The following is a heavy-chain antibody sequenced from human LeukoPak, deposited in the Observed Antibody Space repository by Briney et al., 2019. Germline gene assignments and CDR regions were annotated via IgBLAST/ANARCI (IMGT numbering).Heavy chain of an antibody. CDR2: INHSGST. D-gene: IGHD2-2*01. Sequence: PSETLSLTCAVYGGSFSGYYWSWIRQPPGKGLEWIGEINHSGSTNCNPSLKSRVTISVDTSKNQFSLKLSSVTAADTAVYYCARGYQLGSYLWFDPWGQGTLVTVSS. CDR1: GGSFSGYY. V-gene: IGHV4-34*01. CDR3: ARGYQLGSYLWFDP. J-gene: IGHJ5*02.